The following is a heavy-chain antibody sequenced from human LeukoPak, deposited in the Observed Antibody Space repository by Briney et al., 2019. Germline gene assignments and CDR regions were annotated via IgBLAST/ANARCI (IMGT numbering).Heavy chain of an antibody. CDR2: ISASGGST. CDR1: GFTFSSSA. CDR3: AKDLSGNDY. J-gene: IGHJ4*02. Sequence: GGSLRLSCAASGFTFSSSAMTWVRQAPGKGLEWVSAISASGGSTYYADSVKGRFTISRDNSKNTQYLQMNSLRAEDTAVYYCAKDLSGNDYWGQGTLVTVSS. V-gene: IGHV3-23*01.